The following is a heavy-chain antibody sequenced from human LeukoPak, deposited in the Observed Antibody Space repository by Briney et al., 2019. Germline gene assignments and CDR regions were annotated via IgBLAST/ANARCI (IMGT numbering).Heavy chain of an antibody. V-gene: IGHV1-18*01. CDR3: LLQLAYQIDY. Sequence: ASVKVSCKASGYTFTSYGISWVRQAPGQGLEWMGWISAYNGNTNYAQKFQGRVTMTRDTSTSTAYMELSRLRSDDTAVYYCLLQLAYQIDYWGQGTLVTVSS. J-gene: IGHJ4*02. D-gene: IGHD6-13*01. CDR2: ISAYNGNT. CDR1: GYTFTSYG.